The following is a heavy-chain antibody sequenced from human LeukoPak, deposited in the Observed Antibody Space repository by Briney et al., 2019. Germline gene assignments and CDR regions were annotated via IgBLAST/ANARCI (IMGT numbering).Heavy chain of an antibody. V-gene: IGHV1-69*05. J-gene: IGHJ4*02. CDR2: IIPIFGTA. CDR1: GGTFSSYA. D-gene: IGHD6-19*01. Sequence: SVKVSCKASGGTFSSYAISWVRQAPGQGLEWMGRIIPIFGTANYAQKFQGRVTITTDESTSTACMELSSLRSEDTAVYYCARDQYSSGWYGDYWGQGTLVTVSS. CDR3: ARDQYSSGWYGDY.